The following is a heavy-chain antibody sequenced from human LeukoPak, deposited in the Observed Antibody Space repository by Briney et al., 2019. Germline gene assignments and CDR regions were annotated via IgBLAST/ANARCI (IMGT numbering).Heavy chain of an antibody. J-gene: IGHJ4*02. Sequence: GRSLRLSCAASGFTFSSYAMHWVRQAPGKGLEWVAVISYDGSNKYYADSVKGRFTISRDNSKNTLYLQMNSLRAEDTAVYYCARVDYRGQGTLVTVSS. CDR2: ISYDGSNK. CDR3: ARVDY. V-gene: IGHV3-30-3*01. CDR1: GFTFSSYA.